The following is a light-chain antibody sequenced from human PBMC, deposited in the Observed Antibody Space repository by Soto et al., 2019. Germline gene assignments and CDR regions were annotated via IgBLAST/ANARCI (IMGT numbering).Light chain of an antibody. Sequence: DIQMTQYPSIVSASVGDRVTITCRASESISGWLAWFQQKPGKAPKLLIQKASILESGVPSRFSGSESGTEFTLTISSLQPDDFATYFCQQYHAKWTFGQGTKVEIK. CDR3: QQYHAKWT. J-gene: IGKJ1*01. V-gene: IGKV1-5*03. CDR2: KAS. CDR1: ESISGW.